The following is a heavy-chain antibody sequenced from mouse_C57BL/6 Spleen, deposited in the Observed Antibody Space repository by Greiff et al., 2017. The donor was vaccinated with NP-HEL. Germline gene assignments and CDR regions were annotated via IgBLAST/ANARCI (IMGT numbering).Heavy chain of an antibody. Sequence: QVQLQQSGAELVRPGTSVKMSCKASGYTFTNYWIGWAKQRPGHGLEWIGDIYPGGGYTNYNEKFKGKATLTADKSSSTAYMQFSSLTSEDSALYYCARSYYGSSYNWYFDVWGTGTTVTVSS. CDR3: ARSYYGSSYNWYFDV. D-gene: IGHD1-1*01. V-gene: IGHV1-63*01. CDR2: IYPGGGYT. J-gene: IGHJ1*03. CDR1: GYTFTNYW.